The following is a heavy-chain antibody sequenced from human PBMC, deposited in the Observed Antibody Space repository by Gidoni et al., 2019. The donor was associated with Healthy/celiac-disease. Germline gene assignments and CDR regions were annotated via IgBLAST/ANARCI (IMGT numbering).Heavy chain of an antibody. CDR1: GFTFSSYW. J-gene: IGHJ5*02. V-gene: IGHV3-7*01. D-gene: IGHD3-10*01. Sequence: EVQLVESGGGLVQPGGSLRLSCAASGFTFSSYWMSWVRQAPGKGLEWVANIKQDGSEKYYVDSVKGRFTISRDNAKNSLYLQMNSLRAEDTAVYYCAREGAPYGAHWFDPWGQGTLVTVSS. CDR3: AREGAPYGAHWFDP. CDR2: IKQDGSEK.